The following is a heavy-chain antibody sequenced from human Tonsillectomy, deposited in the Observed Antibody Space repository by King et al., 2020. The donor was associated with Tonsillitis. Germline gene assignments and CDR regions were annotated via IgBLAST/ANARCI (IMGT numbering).Heavy chain of an antibody. J-gene: IGHJ6*02. CDR1: GFTFSSYA. Sequence: VQLVQSGGGVVQPGRSLRLSCAASGFTFSSYAMHWVRQAPGKGLEWVAVISYDGSNKYYADSVKGRFTISRDNSNNTLYLQMNSLRPEDTAVYYCARDFITGWSDQYYGMDVWGQGTTVTVSS. V-gene: IGHV3-30-3*01. CDR2: ISYDGSNK. CDR3: ARDFITGWSDQYYGMDV. D-gene: IGHD6-19*01.